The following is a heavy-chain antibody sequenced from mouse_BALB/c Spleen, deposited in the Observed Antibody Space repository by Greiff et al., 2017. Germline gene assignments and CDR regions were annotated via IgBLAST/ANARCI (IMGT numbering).Heavy chain of an antibody. J-gene: IGHJ3*01. D-gene: IGHD1-1*01. Sequence: EVMLVESGGGLVKPGGSLKLSCAASGFTFSSYTMSWVRQTPEKRLEWVATISSGGSYTYYPDSVKGRFTISRDNAKNTLYLQMSSLKSEDTAMYYCTREGRGRSPFAYWGQGTLVTVSA. CDR2: ISSGGSYT. CDR3: TREGRGRSPFAY. V-gene: IGHV5-6-4*01. CDR1: GFTFSSYT.